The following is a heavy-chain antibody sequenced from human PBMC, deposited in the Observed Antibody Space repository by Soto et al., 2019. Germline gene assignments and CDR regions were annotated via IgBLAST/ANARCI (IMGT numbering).Heavy chain of an antibody. Sequence: HPGGSLRLSCAASGFTFSTYGMYWVRQAPGKGLEWVALIWYDGSSKYYADSVKGRFTISRDNSRNTLYLQMNSLRAEDTAVYYCARDRNFWSGKETAGMDVWGQGSTVTVSS. CDR1: GFTFSTYG. V-gene: IGHV3-33*01. CDR3: ARDRNFWSGKETAGMDV. D-gene: IGHD3-3*01. CDR2: IWYDGSSK. J-gene: IGHJ6*02.